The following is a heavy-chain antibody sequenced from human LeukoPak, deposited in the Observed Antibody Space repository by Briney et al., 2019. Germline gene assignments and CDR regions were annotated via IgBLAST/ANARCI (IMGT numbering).Heavy chain of an antibody. D-gene: IGHD2-15*01. CDR3: ARDYYCSGGSCSDTFDV. J-gene: IGHJ3*01. CDR1: GYSFTTYG. Sequence: ASVKASCKASGYSFTTYGISWVRQAPGQGLEWMGWVSGHDKRTNYAQNLRGRVTMTIDTSTSTSYMELTSLRSDDTAVYYCARDYYCSGGSCSDTFDVWGQGTMVTVSS. V-gene: IGHV1-18*01. CDR2: VSGHDKRT.